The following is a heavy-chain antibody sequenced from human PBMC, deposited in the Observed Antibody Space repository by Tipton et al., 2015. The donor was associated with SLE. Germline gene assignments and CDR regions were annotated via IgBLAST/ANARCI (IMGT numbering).Heavy chain of an antibody. CDR2: ISSSSSYI. CDR3: ARAWGPYCGGDCYFDY. Sequence: SLRLSCAASGFTFSSYSMNWVRQAPGKGLEWVSSISSSSSYIYYADSVKGRFTISRNNAKNSLYLQMNSLRAEYTAVYYCARAWGPYCGGDCYFDYWGQRTLVTVSS. J-gene: IGHJ4*02. D-gene: IGHD2-21*01. V-gene: IGHV3-21*03. CDR1: GFTFSSYS.